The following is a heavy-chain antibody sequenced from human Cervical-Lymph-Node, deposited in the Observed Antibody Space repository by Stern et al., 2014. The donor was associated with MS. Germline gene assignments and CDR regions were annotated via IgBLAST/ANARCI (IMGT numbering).Heavy chain of an antibody. V-gene: IGHV1-46*03. CDR3: ARDYGDYGGNYYYGMDV. J-gene: IGHJ6*02. Sequence: VQLVESGAEVKKPGASVNVSCKASGYTFTSYYMHWVRQAPGQGLEWMGKIDPSCHSTTYAQKFQGRVTMTRDTSTSTVYMELSSLRSEDTAVYYCARDYGDYGGNYYYGMDVWGQGTTVTVSS. CDR1: GYTFTSYY. CDR2: IDPSCHST. D-gene: IGHD4-17*01.